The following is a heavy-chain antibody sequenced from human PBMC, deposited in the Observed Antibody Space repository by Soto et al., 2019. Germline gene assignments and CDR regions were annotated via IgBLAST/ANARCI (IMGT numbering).Heavy chain of an antibody. D-gene: IGHD2-2*02. CDR3: ARDAQTQTHCSSTSCYIWFDP. V-gene: IGHV1-3*01. CDR1: GYTFTNYA. J-gene: IGHJ5*02. Sequence: ASVKVSCTASGYTFTNYALHWVRQAPGQRFEWMGWINAAKGNTKYSEKFQGRVTFTRDTSANTVYMEMSSLRSEDTALYYCARDAQTQTHCSSTSCYIWFDPWGQGTLVTVSS. CDR2: INAAKGNT.